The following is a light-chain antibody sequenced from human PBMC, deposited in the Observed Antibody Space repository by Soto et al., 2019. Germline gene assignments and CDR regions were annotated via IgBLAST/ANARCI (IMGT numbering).Light chain of an antibody. V-gene: IGKV3-20*01. CDR1: QSVSSSY. Sequence: EIVLTQSPGTLSLSPGERATLSCRASQSVSSSYLAWYQQKPGQAPRLLIYGASTRATGSPDRFSGGGSGTDFTLTISILEPEDFAVYYCQQYGSSPFTFGPGTKVDIK. CDR2: GAS. J-gene: IGKJ3*01. CDR3: QQYGSSPFT.